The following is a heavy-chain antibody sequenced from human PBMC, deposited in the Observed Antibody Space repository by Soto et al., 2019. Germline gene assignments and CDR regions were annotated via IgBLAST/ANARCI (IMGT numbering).Heavy chain of an antibody. Sequence: EVHLVESGGGLVQPGGSLRLSCAASGFTFSGHWMSWVRQAPGKGVEWVAHIKQDGSETFYVGSVKGRFTISRDNAKNSLDLQMNSLRAEDTALYYCARDRAFCSGTNCRRGSIYYYYMDVWGNGTTVTVSS. D-gene: IGHD2-2*01. CDR3: ARDRAFCSGTNCRRGSIYYYYMDV. V-gene: IGHV3-7*01. CDR2: IKQDGSET. CDR1: GFTFSGHW. J-gene: IGHJ6*03.